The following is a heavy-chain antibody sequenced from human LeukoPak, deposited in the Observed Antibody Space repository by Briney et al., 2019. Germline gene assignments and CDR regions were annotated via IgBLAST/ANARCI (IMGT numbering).Heavy chain of an antibody. D-gene: IGHD2-2*01. V-gene: IGHV1-69*13. CDR2: IIPIFGTA. Sequence: ASVKVSCKASGGTFSSYAISWVRQAPGQGLEWMGGIIPIFGTANYAQKFQGRVTITADESTSTAYMELSSLRSEDTAVYYCARGILAVGSTIDYYYYMDVWGKGTTVTVSS. CDR1: GGTFSSYA. J-gene: IGHJ6*03. CDR3: ARGILAVGSTIDYYYYMDV.